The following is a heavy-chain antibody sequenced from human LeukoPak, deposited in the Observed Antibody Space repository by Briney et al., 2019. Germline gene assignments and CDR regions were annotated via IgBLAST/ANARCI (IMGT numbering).Heavy chain of an antibody. CDR1: GGSFSGYY. CDR2: INHSGGT. CDR3: AREMTRYSFDY. Sequence: SETLSLTCAVYGGSFSGYYWSWIRQPPGKGLEWIGEINHSGGTNYNPSLKSRVTISVDTSRNQFSLKLTSVTAADTAVYYCAREMTRYSFDYWGQGTLVTVSS. J-gene: IGHJ4*02. V-gene: IGHV4-34*01.